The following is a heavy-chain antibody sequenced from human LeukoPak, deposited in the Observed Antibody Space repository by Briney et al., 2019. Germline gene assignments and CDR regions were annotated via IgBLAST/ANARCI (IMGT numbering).Heavy chain of an antibody. CDR1: GFTFSSYV. CDR3: VKAPQGYSTYALPAN. CDR2: ISGPGGGT. D-gene: IGHD5-12*01. V-gene: IGHV3-23*01. J-gene: IGHJ4*02. Sequence: QPGGSLRLSCAASGFTFSSYVMNWVRQAPGKGLEWVSAISGPGGGTYYADSVKGRFTISRDNSKNTLYLQMNSLRVEDTAIYYCVKAPQGYSTYALPANWGQGTLVPVSS.